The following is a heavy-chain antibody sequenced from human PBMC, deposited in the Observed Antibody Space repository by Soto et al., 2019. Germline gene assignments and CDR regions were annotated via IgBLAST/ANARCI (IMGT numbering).Heavy chain of an antibody. CDR2: IIPVFGTV. Sequence: QVPLVQSGAEVKKPGSSVKVSCKASGGTFINYAISWERQAPGQGLEWMGAIIPVFGTVNSAQKFQGRVTITADSTSTVYMELSSLRSQDTAVYYCAREGGGALAGTADWGQGTLVTVSS. CDR3: AREGGGALAGTAD. D-gene: IGHD6-19*01. V-gene: IGHV1-69*01. J-gene: IGHJ4*02. CDR1: GGTFINYA.